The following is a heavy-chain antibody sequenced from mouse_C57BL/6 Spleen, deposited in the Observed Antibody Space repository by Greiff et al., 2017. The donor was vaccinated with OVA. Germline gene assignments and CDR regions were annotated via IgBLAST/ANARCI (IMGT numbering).Heavy chain of an antibody. Sequence: EESGPGLVKPSQSLSLTCSVTGYSITSGYYWNWIRQFPGNKLEWMGYISYDGSNNYNPSLKNRISITRDTSKNQFFLKLNSVTTEDTATYYCARDYAMDYWGQGTSVTVSS. CDR1: GYSITSGYY. J-gene: IGHJ4*01. V-gene: IGHV3-6*01. CDR2: ISYDGSN. CDR3: ARDYAMDY.